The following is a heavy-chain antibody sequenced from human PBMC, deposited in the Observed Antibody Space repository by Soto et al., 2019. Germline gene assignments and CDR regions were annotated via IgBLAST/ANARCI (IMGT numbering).Heavy chain of an antibody. Sequence: QLQLQESGPGLVKPSETLSLTCAVSGGSISGSSYYWGWIRQPPGKGREWIGTIYYGGNTYYNPSLKSRVTISVDTSKNQFSLQLASVTAANTAVYYCARRVSNSYNYFDYWGQGTLVTVSS. V-gene: IGHV4-39*01. D-gene: IGHD6-6*01. J-gene: IGHJ4*02. CDR2: IYYGGNT. CDR3: ARRVSNSYNYFDY. CDR1: GGSISGSSYY.